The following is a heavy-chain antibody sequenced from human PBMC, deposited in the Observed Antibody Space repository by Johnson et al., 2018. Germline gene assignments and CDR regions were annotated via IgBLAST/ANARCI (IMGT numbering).Heavy chain of an antibody. CDR1: GFTFDDYA. D-gene: IGHD3-3*01. CDR2: ISWNSDSI. J-gene: IGHJ1*01. CDR3: AKAPVGWLGEGAEYVQH. Sequence: VQLVQSGGGLVQPGRSLRLSCAASGFTFDDYAMHWVRQAPGKGLEWVSGISWNSDSIGYADSVKGRFTISRDNAKNSQYLQMNSLRAEDTALYYGAKAPVGWLGEGAEYVQHWGQGTLVTVSS. V-gene: IGHV3-9*01.